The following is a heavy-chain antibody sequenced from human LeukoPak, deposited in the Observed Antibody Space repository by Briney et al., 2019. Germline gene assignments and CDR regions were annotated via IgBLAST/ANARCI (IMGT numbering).Heavy chain of an antibody. CDR2: ISGSGGST. CDR1: GFTFSSYA. J-gene: IGHJ3*02. V-gene: IGHV3-23*01. Sequence: PGRSLRLSCAASGFTFSSYAMHWVRQAPGKGLEWVSAISGSGGSTYYADSVKGRFTISRDNSKNTLYLQMNSLRAEDTAVYYCAKGLARAFDIWGQGTMVTVSS. D-gene: IGHD3-9*01. CDR3: AKGLARAFDI.